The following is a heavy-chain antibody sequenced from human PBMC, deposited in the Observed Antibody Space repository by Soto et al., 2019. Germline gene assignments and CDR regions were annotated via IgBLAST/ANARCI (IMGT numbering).Heavy chain of an antibody. CDR3: SRGGYTYGYGPDY. V-gene: IGHV1-2*04. J-gene: IGHJ4*02. CDR1: GYTFTAYY. CDR2: INPNSGDT. D-gene: IGHD5-18*01. Sequence: QVQLVQSGAEVKKLGASVKVSCKASGYTFTAYYIHWVRQAPGQGLEWVGWINPNSGDTNYAQRFQGWVTMTGDTSVSTAYMDLTRLRSDDTALYYCSRGGYTYGYGPDYWGQGTLVTVSS.